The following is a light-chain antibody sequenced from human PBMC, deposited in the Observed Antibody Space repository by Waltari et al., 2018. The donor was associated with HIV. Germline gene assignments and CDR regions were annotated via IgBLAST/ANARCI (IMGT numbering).Light chain of an antibody. CDR1: SSAVGGYNY. V-gene: IGLV2-14*01. Sequence: QSALTQPASVSGSSGQSITISCPGTSSAVGGYNYVSWYQQHPGKAPKLMIYEVSNRPSGVSNRFSGSKSGNTASLTISGLQAEDEADYYCSSYTSSSTLFGTGTKVTVL. CDR3: SSYTSSSTL. J-gene: IGLJ1*01. CDR2: EVS.